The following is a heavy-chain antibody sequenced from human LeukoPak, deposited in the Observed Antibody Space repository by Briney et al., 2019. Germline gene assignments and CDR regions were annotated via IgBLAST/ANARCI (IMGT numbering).Heavy chain of an antibody. CDR2: INWNGDST. CDR1: GFTFDDYG. V-gene: IGHV3-20*01. CDR3: ARHRDSSSSRNFDY. D-gene: IGHD6-6*01. Sequence: GGSLRLSCAASGFTFDDYGMSWVRQAPGKGLEWVSGINWNGDSTGYPDSVKGRFTISRDNAKNSLYLQMNSLRVEDTALYHCARHRDSSSSRNFDYWGQGTLVTVSS. J-gene: IGHJ4*02.